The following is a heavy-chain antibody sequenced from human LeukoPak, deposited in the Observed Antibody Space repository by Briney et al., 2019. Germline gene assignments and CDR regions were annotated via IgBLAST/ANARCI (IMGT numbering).Heavy chain of an antibody. CDR2: ITSSSSYI. CDR3: ARDGRDGYNSFDY. Sequence: PGGSLRLSCAASGFTFSTYNMNWVRQAPGKGLEWVSSITSSSSYIYYADSVKGRFTISRDNAKNSLYLQMNSLRAEDTAVYYCARDGRDGYNSFDYWGQGTLVTVSS. CDR1: GFTFSTYN. V-gene: IGHV3-21*01. D-gene: IGHD5-24*01. J-gene: IGHJ4*02.